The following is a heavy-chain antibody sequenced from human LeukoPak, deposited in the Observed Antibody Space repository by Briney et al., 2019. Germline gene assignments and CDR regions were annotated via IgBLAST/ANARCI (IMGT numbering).Heavy chain of an antibody. CDR3: AKDISGSYFPRYYFDY. D-gene: IGHD1-26*01. J-gene: IGHJ4*02. CDR2: ISASGGHA. CDR1: GFTFSSYA. V-gene: IGHV3-23*01. Sequence: GGSLRLSCAASGFTFSSYAMTWVRRAPGKGLEWVSAISASGGHAYYADSVKGRFTISRDNSQNTLYLQMNSLRVEDTAVYYCAKDISGSYFPRYYFDYWGREPWSPSPQ.